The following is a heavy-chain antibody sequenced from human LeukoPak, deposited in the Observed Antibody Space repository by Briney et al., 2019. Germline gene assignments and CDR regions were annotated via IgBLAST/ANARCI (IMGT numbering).Heavy chain of an antibody. J-gene: IGHJ4*02. V-gene: IGHV3-53*01. Sequence: GGSLRLSCAASGFTVSGDYMNWVRQAPGKGLEWVSAIYSGGATYYADSVKGRFSISRDNSRNTVHLQMNSLRAEDTAVYYCARARYNWKGPYYFDSWGQGTLVTLS. CDR3: ARARYNWKGPYYFDS. CDR1: GFTVSGDY. CDR2: IYSGGAT. D-gene: IGHD1-1*01.